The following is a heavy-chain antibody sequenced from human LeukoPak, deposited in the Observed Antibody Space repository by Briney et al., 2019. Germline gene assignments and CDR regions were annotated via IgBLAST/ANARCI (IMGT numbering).Heavy chain of an antibody. J-gene: IGHJ6*02. CDR2: IKEDGTGK. CDR1: GFTFSTYW. Sequence: GGSLILSCAASGFTFSTYWMSWVRQAPGKGPEWLANIKEDGTGKNHVDSVKGRFTISRDNAKNSLNLQMNSLRAEDTAVYYCARDLGGARHYYYYGMDVWGQGTTVTVSS. D-gene: IGHD1-26*01. CDR3: ARDLGGARHYYYYGMDV. V-gene: IGHV3-7*01.